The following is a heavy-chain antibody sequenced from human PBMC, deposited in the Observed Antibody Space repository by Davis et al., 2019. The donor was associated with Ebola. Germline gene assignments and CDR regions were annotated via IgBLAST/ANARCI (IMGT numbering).Heavy chain of an antibody. J-gene: IGHJ1*01. V-gene: IGHV3-30*18. CDR1: GFTFSSYG. Sequence: GESLKISCAASGFTFSSYGMHWVRQAPGKGLEWVAIMSFDGRNENYADSVKGRFTISRDNSRNSLYLQMNSLRIEDTAVYYCAKEGYSSSWYPGFFQSWGRGTLVTVSS. CDR3: AKEGYSSSWYPGFFQS. D-gene: IGHD6-13*01. CDR2: MSFDGRNE.